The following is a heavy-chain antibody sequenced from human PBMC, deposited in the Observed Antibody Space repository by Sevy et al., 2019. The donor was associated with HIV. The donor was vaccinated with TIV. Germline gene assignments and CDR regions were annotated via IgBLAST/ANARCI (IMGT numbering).Heavy chain of an antibody. D-gene: IGHD2-15*01. CDR2: IWYDGSNK. Sequence: GGSLRLSCAASGFTFSSYGMHWVRQAPGKGLEWVAVIWYDGSNKYYADSVKDRFTISRDNSKNTLYLQMNSLRAEDTAVYYCARERGACSGGSCGTLYYYYGMDVWGQGTTVTVSS. CDR1: GFTFSSYG. CDR3: ARERGACSGGSCGTLYYYYGMDV. J-gene: IGHJ6*02. V-gene: IGHV3-33*01.